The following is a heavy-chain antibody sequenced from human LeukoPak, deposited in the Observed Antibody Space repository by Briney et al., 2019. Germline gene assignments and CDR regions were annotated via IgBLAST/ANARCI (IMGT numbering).Heavy chain of an antibody. CDR2: ISSSSSYT. CDR1: GFTFSDYY. J-gene: IGHJ4*02. D-gene: IGHD2-21*02. Sequence: GGSLRLSCAASGFTFSDYYMSWIRQAPGKGLEWVSYISSSSSYTNYADSVKGRFTISRDNAKNSLYLQMNSLRAEDTAVYYCARANCGGDCYLFDYWGQGTLVTVSS. CDR3: ARANCGGDCYLFDY. V-gene: IGHV3-11*05.